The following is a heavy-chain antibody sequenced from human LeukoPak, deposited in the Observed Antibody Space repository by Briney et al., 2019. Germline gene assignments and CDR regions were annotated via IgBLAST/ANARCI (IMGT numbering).Heavy chain of an antibody. CDR3: ASAAIVPYYYGSGSDYFDY. J-gene: IGHJ4*02. CDR2: IYYSGST. Sequence: SETLSLTCTVSGGSISSYYCSSIRQPPGKGLEWIGYIYYSGSTNYNPSLKSRVTISVDTSKNQFSLKLSSVTAADTAVYYCASAAIVPYYYGSGSDYFDYWGQGTLVTVSS. CDR1: GGSISSYY. V-gene: IGHV4-59*01. D-gene: IGHD3-10*01.